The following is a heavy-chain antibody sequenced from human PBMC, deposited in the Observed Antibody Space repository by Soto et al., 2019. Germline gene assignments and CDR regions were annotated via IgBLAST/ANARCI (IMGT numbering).Heavy chain of an antibody. Sequence: SGPTLVKPTQTLTLTCTFSGFSLSTSGVGVGWIRQPPGKALEWLALIYWDDDKRYSPSLKSRLTITKDTSKNQVVLTMTNMDPVDTATYYCAHLDDSIAAAGRIYAFDIWGQGTMVTVSS. V-gene: IGHV2-5*02. CDR1: GFSLSTSGVG. D-gene: IGHD6-13*01. CDR3: AHLDDSIAAAGRIYAFDI. CDR2: IYWDDDK. J-gene: IGHJ3*02.